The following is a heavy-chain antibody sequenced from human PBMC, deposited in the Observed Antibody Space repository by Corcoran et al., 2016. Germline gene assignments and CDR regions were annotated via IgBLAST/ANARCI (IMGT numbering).Heavy chain of an antibody. CDR1: GFTVITYG. J-gene: IGHJ3*01. D-gene: IGHD1-26*01. V-gene: IGHV3-30*18. CDR3: AKGGGSQWSGGAFTL. Sequence: QVQLVESGGGVVQPGRSLRLSCAASGFTVITYGMHWDRQAPGKWQEWVTVISYDGSNKYYADSVKGRFTISRAKSKNTLYLQMNSLRVEYTVMYYCAKGGGSQWSGGAFTLWGQGSVVSVSS. CDR2: ISYDGSNK.